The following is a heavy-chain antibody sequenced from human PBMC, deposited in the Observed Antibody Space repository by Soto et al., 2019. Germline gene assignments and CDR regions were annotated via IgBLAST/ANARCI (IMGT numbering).Heavy chain of an antibody. Sequence: PGGSLRLSCAASGFTFSSYGMHWVRQAPGKGLEWVAVISYGGSNKYYADSVKGRFTISRDNSENTLYLQMNTLRGEDTAVYYCANAPVAAAGTNYYYYGMDVWGQGTTVTVSS. J-gene: IGHJ6*02. CDR2: ISYGGSNK. D-gene: IGHD6-13*01. CDR3: ANAPVAAAGTNYYYYGMDV. V-gene: IGHV3-30*18. CDR1: GFTFSSYG.